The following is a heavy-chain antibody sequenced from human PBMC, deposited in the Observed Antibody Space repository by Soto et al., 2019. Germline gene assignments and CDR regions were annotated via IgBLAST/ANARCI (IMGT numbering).Heavy chain of an antibody. J-gene: IGHJ6*02. D-gene: IGHD3-10*01. Sequence: QVQLQESGPGLVKPSQTLSLTCSVSGGSISSGDYYWNWIRQPPGKGLEWIGHIYSSGSTYYNSSLKSRVTISLDTSKNQFSLKLSSVTAADTAVYYCAGQPTAGSYYDLGSYYYYYAMDVWGQGTTVTVSS. CDR2: IYSSGST. CDR1: GGSISSGDYY. CDR3: AGQPTAGSYYDLGSYYYYYAMDV. V-gene: IGHV4-30-4*01.